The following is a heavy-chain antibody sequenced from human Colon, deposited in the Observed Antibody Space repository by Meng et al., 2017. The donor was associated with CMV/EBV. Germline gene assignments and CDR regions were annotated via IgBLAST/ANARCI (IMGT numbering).Heavy chain of an antibody. CDR2: IKSKLDGGTT. Sequence: GESLKISCTASGMTFSNAWMSWVRQAPGKGLEWIGRIKSKLDGGTTDYAAPVKGRFSLSRDDSKNTLYLQMNTLRAEDTAIYYCARDLRFGESKRGCWGQGTLVTVSS. J-gene: IGHJ4*02. V-gene: IGHV3-15*05. CDR3: ARDLRFGESKRGC. CDR1: GMTFSNAW. D-gene: IGHD3-10*01.